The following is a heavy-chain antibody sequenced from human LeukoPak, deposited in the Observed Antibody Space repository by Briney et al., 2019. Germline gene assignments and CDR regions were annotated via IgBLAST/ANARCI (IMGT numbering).Heavy chain of an antibody. V-gene: IGHV5-51*01. CDR1: GYSFTSYW. CDR3: ALYFDTYYFDY. Sequence: GESLKISCKASGYSFTSYWIGWVRQMPGKGLEWMGIIYPGDSDTSYRPSFQGQVTISADKSMNTAYLQWSSLKASDTAMYYCALYFDTYYFDYWGQGTLVTVSS. J-gene: IGHJ4*02. D-gene: IGHD2-2*02. CDR2: IYPGDSDT.